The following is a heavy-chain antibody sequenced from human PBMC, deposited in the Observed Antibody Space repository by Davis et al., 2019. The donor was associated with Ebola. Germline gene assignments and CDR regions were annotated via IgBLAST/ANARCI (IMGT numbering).Heavy chain of an antibody. V-gene: IGHV3-7*03. Sequence: GGSLRLSCAASGFTFSSYAMSWVRQAPGKGLEWVANIKQDGSEKYYVDSVKGRFTISRDNAKNSLYLQMNSLRAEDTAVYYCARDGDAYYDILTGWFDPWGQGTLVTVSS. CDR3: ARDGDAYYDILTGWFDP. CDR1: GFTFSSYA. J-gene: IGHJ5*02. CDR2: IKQDGSEK. D-gene: IGHD3-9*01.